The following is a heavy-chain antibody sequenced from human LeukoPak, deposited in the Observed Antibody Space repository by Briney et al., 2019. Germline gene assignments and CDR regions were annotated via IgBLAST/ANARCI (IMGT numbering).Heavy chain of an antibody. CDR3: AKEGPYCGGDCYGVFDY. CDR2: ISSSGSTI. Sequence: GGSLRLSCAASGFTFSSYEMKWVRQAPGKGLEWVSYISSSGSTIYYADSVKGRFTISRDNSKNTLYLQMNRLRADDTALYYCAKEGPYCGGDCYGVFDYWGQGTLVTVSS. J-gene: IGHJ4*02. V-gene: IGHV3-48*03. CDR1: GFTFSSYE. D-gene: IGHD2-21*02.